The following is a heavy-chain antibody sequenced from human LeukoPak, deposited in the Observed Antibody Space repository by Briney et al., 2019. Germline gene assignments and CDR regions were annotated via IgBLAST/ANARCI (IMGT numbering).Heavy chain of an antibody. D-gene: IGHD5-18*01. J-gene: IGHJ4*02. Sequence: SVKVSCKASGGTSSSYAISWVRQAPGQGLEWMGGIIPIFGTANYAQKFQGRVTITADESTSTAYMELSSLRSEDTAVYYCARVRKSTAMADFDYWGQGTLVTVSS. CDR2: IIPIFGTA. CDR1: GGTSSSYA. CDR3: ARVRKSTAMADFDY. V-gene: IGHV1-69*13.